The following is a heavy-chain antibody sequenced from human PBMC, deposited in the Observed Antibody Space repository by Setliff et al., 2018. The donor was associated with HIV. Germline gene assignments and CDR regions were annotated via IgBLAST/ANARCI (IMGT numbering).Heavy chain of an antibody. V-gene: IGHV1-2*06. CDR1: GYTFTDHY. D-gene: IGHD2-15*01. J-gene: IGHJ4*02. CDR3: ARRVVAAATSLSILGIRPDCFDY. Sequence: ASVKVSCKASGYTFTDHYIHWVRQAPGQGLEWMGRINPNSGGTSYAQNPQGRVTMTRNTSINTIYMELTGVTYNDTAVYYCARRVVAAATSLSILGIRPDCFDYWGQGTLVTVSS. CDR2: INPNSGGT.